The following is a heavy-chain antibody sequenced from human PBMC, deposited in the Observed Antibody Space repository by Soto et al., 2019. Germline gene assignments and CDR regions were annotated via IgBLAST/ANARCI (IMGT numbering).Heavy chain of an antibody. CDR1: GFTFSSYG. Sequence: QVQLVESGGGVVQPGRSLRLSCAASGFTFSSYGMHWVRQAPGKGLEWVSVIFGGGTTYYSDSVKGRFTISRDNSKNTVFLQMNSLRAEDTAVYYCVRTSSSWGQGTRVIVSS. D-gene: IGHD2-2*01. J-gene: IGHJ5*02. V-gene: IGHV3-NL1*01. CDR3: VRTSSS. CDR2: IFGGGTT.